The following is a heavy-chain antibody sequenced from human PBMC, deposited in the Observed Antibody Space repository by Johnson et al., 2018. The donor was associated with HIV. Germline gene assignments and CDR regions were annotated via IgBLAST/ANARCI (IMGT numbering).Heavy chain of an antibody. Sequence: QVQLVESGGGLVQAGGSLRLSCAASRFIFSDYYMNWIRQAPGKGLEWVAVISYDGSNKYYADSVKGRFTISRDNSKNTLYLQMNSLRAEDTAVYYCARVSRLPILRFLGWSGAFDIWGQGTMVTVSS. V-gene: IGHV3-30*03. J-gene: IGHJ3*02. CDR1: RFIFSDYY. D-gene: IGHD3-3*01. CDR2: ISYDGSNK. CDR3: ARVSRLPILRFLGWSGAFDI.